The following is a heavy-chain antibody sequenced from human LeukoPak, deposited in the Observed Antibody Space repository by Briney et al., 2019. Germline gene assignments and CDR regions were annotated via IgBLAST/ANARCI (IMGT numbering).Heavy chain of an antibody. CDR2: AYYSGSP. J-gene: IGHJ5*02. Sequence: SGTLSLTCTVSGGSISSSSYYWGWIRQSPGKGLEWIGSAYYSGSPYYDPSLKSRVTISVDTSKNQFSLKLSSVTAADTAVYYCASHSAEYDILTGYHSYNSFDPWGQGILVTVSS. D-gene: IGHD3-9*01. CDR1: GGSISSSSYY. V-gene: IGHV4-39*01. CDR3: ASHSAEYDILTGYHSYNSFDP.